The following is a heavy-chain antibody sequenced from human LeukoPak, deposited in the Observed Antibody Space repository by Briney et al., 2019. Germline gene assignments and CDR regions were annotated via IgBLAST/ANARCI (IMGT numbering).Heavy chain of an antibody. CDR2: ISGSGGST. CDR1: GFTFSSYA. CDR3: AKDLPPYGDMYYFDY. Sequence: GGSPRLSCAASGFTFSSYAMSWVRQAPGKGLEWVSAISGSGGSTYYADSVKGRFTISRDNSKNTLYLQMNSLRAEDTAVYYCAKDLPPYGDMYYFDYWGQGTLVTVSS. V-gene: IGHV3-23*01. J-gene: IGHJ4*02. D-gene: IGHD4-17*01.